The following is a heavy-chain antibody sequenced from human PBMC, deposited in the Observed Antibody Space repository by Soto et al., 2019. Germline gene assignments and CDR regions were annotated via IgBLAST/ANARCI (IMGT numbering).Heavy chain of an antibody. CDR1: GGTFNSYA. CDR3: ARNGDVWSGSFSYYYGMDV. V-gene: IGHV1-69*13. Sequence: GASVKVSCKASGGTFNSYAISWVRQAPGQGLEWMGGIIPIFGTANYAQKFQGRVTITADESTSTAYMELSSLRSEDTAVYYCARNGDVWSGSFSYYYGMDVWGQGNTVTVSS. J-gene: IGHJ6*02. CDR2: IIPIFGTA. D-gene: IGHD3-3*01.